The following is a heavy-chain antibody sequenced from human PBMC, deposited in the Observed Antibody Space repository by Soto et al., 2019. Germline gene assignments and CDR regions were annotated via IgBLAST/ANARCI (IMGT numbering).Heavy chain of an antibody. V-gene: IGHV4-38-2*01. CDR2: IYHSGST. CDR1: GYSISSGYY. D-gene: IGHD3-10*01. J-gene: IGHJ4*02. CDR3: ARVLGYYGSGSYYNRILDY. Sequence: SETLSLTCAVSGYSISSGYYWGWIRQPPGKGLEWIGSIYHSGSTYYNPSLKSRVTISVDTSKNQFSLKLSSVTAADTAVYYCARVLGYYGSGSYYNRILDYWGQGTMVTVSS.